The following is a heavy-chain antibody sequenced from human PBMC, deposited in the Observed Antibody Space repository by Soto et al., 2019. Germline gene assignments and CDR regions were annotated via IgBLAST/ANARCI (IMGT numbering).Heavy chain of an antibody. CDR1: GFSFSRYW. CDR3: ARETYFSSGLTDY. D-gene: IGHD3-22*01. Sequence: EVQLVESGGGLVQPGGSLRLSCSASGFSFSRYWMHWVRQVPGKGLQWVSRINSDGTTTDYGDCVKGRFTVSRDNGKSTLYLQMNRLRDEDTSVYYCARETYFSSGLTDYGGQGTLVTVSS. V-gene: IGHV3-74*01. CDR2: INSDGTTT. J-gene: IGHJ4*02.